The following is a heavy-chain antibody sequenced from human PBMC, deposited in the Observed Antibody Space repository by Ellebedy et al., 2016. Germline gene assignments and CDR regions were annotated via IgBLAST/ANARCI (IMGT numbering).Heavy chain of an antibody. CDR3: AKRRSRLRTIDY. J-gene: IGHJ4*02. V-gene: IGHV3-23*01. D-gene: IGHD5-18*01. CDR2: ITDSGGNT. Sequence: GESLKISXAASGFPFNSYAMSWVRQAPGKGLEWVSVITDSGGNTNYADSVKGRFTISRDNSKNTLYLQMNSLRAEDTAVYYCAKRRSRLRTIDYWGQGTLVTVSS. CDR1: GFPFNSYA.